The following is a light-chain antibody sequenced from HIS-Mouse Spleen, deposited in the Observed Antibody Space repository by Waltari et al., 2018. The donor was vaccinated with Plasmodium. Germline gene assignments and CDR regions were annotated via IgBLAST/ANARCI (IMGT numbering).Light chain of an antibody. J-gene: IGLJ3*02. CDR3: YSTDSSGNHRV. CDR2: EGS. V-gene: IGLV3-10*01. CDR1: ALPKQY. Sequence: SYELTQPPSVSVSPGQTARITCSGDALPKQYAYWYQQKSGQAPVLVIYEGSKRPSGIPERCSGASSGTMATLTISGAQVEDEADYYCYSTDSSGNHRVFGGGTKLTVL.